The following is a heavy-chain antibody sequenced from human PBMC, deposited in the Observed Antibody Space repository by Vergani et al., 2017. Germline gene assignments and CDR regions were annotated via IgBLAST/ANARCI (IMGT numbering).Heavy chain of an antibody. CDR2: IIPILGIA. Sequence: QVQLVQSGAEVKKPGSSVKVSCKASGGTFSSYAIGWVRQAPGQGLEWMGRIIPILGIANYPQKFQGRVTITADKSTSTAYMELSSLRSEDTAVYYCARDNSSGLDYWGQGTLVTVSS. J-gene: IGHJ4*02. V-gene: IGHV1-69*04. CDR1: GGTFSSYA. CDR3: ARDNSSGLDY. D-gene: IGHD3-22*01.